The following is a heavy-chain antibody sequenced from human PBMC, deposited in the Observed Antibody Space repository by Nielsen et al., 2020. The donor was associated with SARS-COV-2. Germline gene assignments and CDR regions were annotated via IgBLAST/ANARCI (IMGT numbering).Heavy chain of an antibody. CDR2: IYYSGST. CDR3: ARRVRSGSYYGY. Sequence: SETLSLTCTVSGGSISSYYWSWIRQPPGKGLKWIGYIYYSGSTNYNPSLKSRVTISVDTSKNQFSLKLSSVTAADTAVYYCARRVRSGSYYGYWGQGTLVTVSS. J-gene: IGHJ4*02. D-gene: IGHD1-26*01. CDR1: GGSISSYY. V-gene: IGHV4-59*08.